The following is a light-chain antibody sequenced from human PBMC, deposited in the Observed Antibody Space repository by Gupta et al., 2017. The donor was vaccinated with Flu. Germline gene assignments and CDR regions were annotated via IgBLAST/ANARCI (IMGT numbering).Light chain of an antibody. V-gene: IGLV2-14*01. CDR2: EVY. J-gene: IGLJ1*01. CDR3: SSYTTSGTSYV. Sequence: ITISCTGTSSDIGGYNYDTWYPKHPGKAPKLIIYEVYNRPSGVSNRFSGPKSANTASLTISGLQAEDDATYYCSSYTTSGTSYVFGAGTKVTVL. CDR1: SSDIGGYNY.